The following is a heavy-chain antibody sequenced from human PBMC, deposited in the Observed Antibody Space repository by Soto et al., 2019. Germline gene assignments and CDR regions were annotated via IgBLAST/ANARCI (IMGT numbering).Heavy chain of an antibody. CDR2: IYHSGST. Sequence: PSETLSLTCDVSGGSISSGASSWSWIRQPPGKGLEWIGYIYHSGSTYYNPSLKSRVTISVDRSKNQFSLKLNSVTAADTAVYYCARANSGYAYFDYWGQGTLVTVSS. V-gene: IGHV4-30-2*01. CDR3: ARANSGYAYFDY. CDR1: GGSISSGASS. D-gene: IGHD5-12*01. J-gene: IGHJ4*02.